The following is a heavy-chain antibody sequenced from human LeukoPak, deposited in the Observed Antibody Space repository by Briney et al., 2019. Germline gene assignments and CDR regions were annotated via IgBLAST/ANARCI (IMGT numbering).Heavy chain of an antibody. CDR3: ARDGGHYYDSSGYNWFDP. V-gene: IGHV4-59*01. D-gene: IGHD3-22*01. J-gene: IGHJ5*02. CDR1: GGSISSYY. Sequence: SETLSLTCTVSGGSISSYYGSWIRQPPGKGLEWIGYIYYSGSTNYNPSLKSRVTISVDTSKNQFSLKLSSVTAADTAVYYCARDGGHYYDSSGYNWFDPWGQGTLVTVSS. CDR2: IYYSGST.